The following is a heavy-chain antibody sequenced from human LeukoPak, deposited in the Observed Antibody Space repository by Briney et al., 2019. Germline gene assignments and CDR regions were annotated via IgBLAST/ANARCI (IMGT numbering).Heavy chain of an antibody. V-gene: IGHV3-21*01. Sequence: GGSLRLSCAASGFTFSSYSMNWVRQAPGKGLEWVSSIRSSSSYIYYADSVKGRFTISRDNAKNSLYLQMNSLRAEDTAVYYCAGSRIAAAGEYFQHWGQGTLVTVS. CDR3: AGSRIAAAGEYFQH. D-gene: IGHD6-13*01. J-gene: IGHJ1*01. CDR1: GFTFSSYS. CDR2: IRSSSSYI.